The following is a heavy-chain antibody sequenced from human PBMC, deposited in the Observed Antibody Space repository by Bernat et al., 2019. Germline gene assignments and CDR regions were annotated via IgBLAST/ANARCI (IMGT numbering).Heavy chain of an antibody. CDR3: AREASRGYCSSTSCYTDYYYYGMDV. J-gene: IGHJ6*02. V-gene: IGHV1-46*01. D-gene: IGHD2-2*02. CDR2: INPSGGST. Sequence: QVQLVQSGAEVKKPGASVKVSCKASGYTFTSYYMHWVRQAPGQGLEWMGIINPSGGSTSYAQKFQGRVTMTRDTSTSTVYMELSSLRSEDTAVYYCAREASRGYCSSTSCYTDYYYYGMDVWGQWTTVTVSS. CDR1: GYTFTSYY.